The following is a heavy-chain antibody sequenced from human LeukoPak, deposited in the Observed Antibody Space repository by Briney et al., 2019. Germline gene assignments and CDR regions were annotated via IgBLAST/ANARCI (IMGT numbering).Heavy chain of an antibody. V-gene: IGHV3-23*01. D-gene: IGHD3-10*01. CDR3: VKDPQAQLLWFGELIAVGFDY. CDR2: FSGSGGST. CDR1: GFTFSSYA. Sequence: GSLRLSCAASGFTFSSYAMSWVRQAPGKGLEWVSAFSGSGGSTYYADSVKGRFTISRDNSKNTLYLQMNSLRAEDTAVYYCVKDPQAQLLWFGELIAVGFDYWGQGTLVTVSS. J-gene: IGHJ4*02.